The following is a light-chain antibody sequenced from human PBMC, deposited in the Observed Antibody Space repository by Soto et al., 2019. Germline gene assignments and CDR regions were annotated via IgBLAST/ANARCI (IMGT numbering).Light chain of an antibody. V-gene: IGKV1-5*01. CDR1: QSISNW. CDR3: QQYNGDPLT. J-gene: IGKJ4*01. CDR2: DAS. Sequence: DIQMTQSPSTLSASEGDRVNITFRASQSISNWLAWYQQKPGKAPKVLIYDASSLKTGVPSRFSGSGSGTEFTLTISSLQPDDFATYYCQQYNGDPLTFGGGTKVDIK.